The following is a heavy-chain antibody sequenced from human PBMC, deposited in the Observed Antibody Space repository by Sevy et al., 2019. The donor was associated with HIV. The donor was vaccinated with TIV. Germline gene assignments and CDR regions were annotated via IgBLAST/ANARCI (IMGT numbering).Heavy chain of an antibody. D-gene: IGHD3-3*01. V-gene: IGHV3-48*02. CDR3: ARGFMGADYYYGMDV. CDR1: RLTFSSSS. CDR2: ISSSSTTI. J-gene: IGHJ6*02. Sequence: GGSLRLSCAASRLTFSSSSVNWVRQAPGKGLEWVSYISSSSTTIYCADSVKGRFTISRDNAKNSLYLQMNSLRDEDTAVYYCARGFMGADYYYGMDVWGQGTTVTVSS.